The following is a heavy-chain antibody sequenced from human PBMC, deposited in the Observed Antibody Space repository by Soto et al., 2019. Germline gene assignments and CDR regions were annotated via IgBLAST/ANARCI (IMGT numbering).Heavy chain of an antibody. CDR1: GFTFGTTD. Sequence: QLLQSGGGLVQPGGSLTLSCAASGFTFGTTDMSWVRQAPGEGLEWVSTIDCSGGITYYADSVKGRFTISRDNSRNTVYLQMNSLRGDDTALYYCVKNSGWFNTWGQGALGPVSS. CDR2: IDCSGGIT. CDR3: VKNSGWFNT. J-gene: IGHJ5*02. V-gene: IGHV3-23*01.